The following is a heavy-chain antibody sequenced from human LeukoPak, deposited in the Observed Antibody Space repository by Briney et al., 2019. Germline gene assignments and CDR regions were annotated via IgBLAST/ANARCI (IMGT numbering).Heavy chain of an antibody. CDR3: TTNGNDY. J-gene: IGHJ4*02. V-gene: IGHV3-15*01. CDR2: VKSRTEGGTT. CDR1: GFTFSNAW. Sequence: GGSLRLSCAASGFTFSNAWMNWFRQAPGKGREWVGRVKSRTEGGTTDYAAPVKGIFTISRDDSKNTVYLQMNSLKTEDTAVYYCTTNGNDYWGQGTLVTVSS.